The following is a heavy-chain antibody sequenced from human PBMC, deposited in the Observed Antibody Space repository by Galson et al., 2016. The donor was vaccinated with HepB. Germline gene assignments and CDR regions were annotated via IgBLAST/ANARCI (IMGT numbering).Heavy chain of an antibody. CDR3: ARSNDYGDYYFDY. CDR1: GFTFSSYS. V-gene: IGHV3-21*01. Sequence: SLRLSCAASGFTFSSYSMNWVRQAPGKGLEWVSSISSSSSYIYYADSVKGRFTISRDNAKNSLYLQMNSLRAEDTAVYYCARSNDYGDYYFDYWGQGNLVTVSS. CDR2: ISSSSSYI. D-gene: IGHD4-17*01. J-gene: IGHJ4*02.